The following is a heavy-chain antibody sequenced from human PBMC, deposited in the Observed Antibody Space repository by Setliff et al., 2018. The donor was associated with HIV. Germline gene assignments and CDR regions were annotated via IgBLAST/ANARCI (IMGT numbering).Heavy chain of an antibody. V-gene: IGHV3-21*04. D-gene: IGHD3-9*01. Sequence: GGSLRLSCEASGFTFSAYSMNWVRQVPGKGLEWVSSISSSSSYIYYADSVKGRFTISRDNAKNSLYLQMNSLRAEDTALYYCAREPYYDILTGYLDYWGQGALVTVSS. CDR3: AREPYYDILTGYLDY. CDR2: ISSSSSYI. J-gene: IGHJ4*02. CDR1: GFTFSAYS.